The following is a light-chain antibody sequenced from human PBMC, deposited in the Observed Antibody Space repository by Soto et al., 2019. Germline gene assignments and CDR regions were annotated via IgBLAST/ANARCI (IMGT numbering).Light chain of an antibody. CDR2: DVS. Sequence: QSALTQPRSVSGSPGPSVTISCTGTSSDVGGYNYVSWYQQHPGKAPKLMIYDVSKRPSGVPDRVSGSKSGNTASLTISGLQAEDEADYYGCSYAGSYYVFGSGTKVTVL. CDR3: CSYAGSYYV. CDR1: SSDVGGYNY. J-gene: IGLJ1*01. V-gene: IGLV2-11*01.